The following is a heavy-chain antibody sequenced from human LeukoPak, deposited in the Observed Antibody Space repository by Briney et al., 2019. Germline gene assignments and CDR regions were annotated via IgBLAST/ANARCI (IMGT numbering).Heavy chain of an antibody. J-gene: IGHJ5*02. CDR2: IHASGST. D-gene: IGHD2-21*02. CDR3: ARVTDPRYNWFDP. CDR1: GGSISSYY. Sequence: SETLSLTCTVSGGSISSYYWTWIRQPAGKGPEWIGRIHASGSTNYNPSLKSRVNMSVDTSKNQFSLRLNSVTAADTAVYYCARVTDPRYNWFDPWGQGTLVAVSS. V-gene: IGHV4-4*07.